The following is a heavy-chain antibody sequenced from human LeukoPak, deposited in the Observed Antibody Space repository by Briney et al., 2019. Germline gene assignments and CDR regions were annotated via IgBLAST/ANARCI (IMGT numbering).Heavy chain of an antibody. D-gene: IGHD4-17*01. CDR2: INGDGSST. CDR3: ARVGRGSYGAFDI. J-gene: IGHJ3*02. CDR1: GFTFSSYW. V-gene: IGHV3-74*01. Sequence: GGSLRLSCAASGFTFSSYWMHWVRQAPGKGPVWVSRINGDGSSTSYADSVKGRFTISRDNAKNTLYLQMNSLRAEDTAVYYCARVGRGSYGAFDIWGQGTMVTVSS.